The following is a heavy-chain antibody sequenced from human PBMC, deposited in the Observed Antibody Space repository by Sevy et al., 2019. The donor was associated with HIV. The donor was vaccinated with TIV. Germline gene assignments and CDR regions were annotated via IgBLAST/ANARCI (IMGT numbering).Heavy chain of an antibody. V-gene: IGHV4-4*07. Sequence: SETLSLTCTVSGGSISRFYWSWIRQPAGKGLEWIGRVYSSGKTKYHPSLKSRVTMSVDTSKNQFSLKLNSVTAADTAVYYCAREADGYNYVADYWGQGTLVTVSS. CDR2: VYSSGKT. CDR3: AREADGYNYVADY. J-gene: IGHJ4*02. D-gene: IGHD5-12*01. CDR1: GGSISRFY.